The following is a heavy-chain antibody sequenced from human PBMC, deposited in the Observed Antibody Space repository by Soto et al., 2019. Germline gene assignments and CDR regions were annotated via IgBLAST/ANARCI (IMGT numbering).Heavy chain of an antibody. D-gene: IGHD4-17*01. CDR3: APRLRTQAGAFDI. Sequence: ASVKVSCKASGYTFTSYDINWVRQATGQGLEWMGWMNPNSGNTGYAQKFQGRVTMTRNTSISTAYMELSSLRSEDTAVYYCAPRLRTQAGAFDIWGQGTMVTVSS. V-gene: IGHV1-8*01. CDR2: MNPNSGNT. CDR1: GYTFTSYD. J-gene: IGHJ3*02.